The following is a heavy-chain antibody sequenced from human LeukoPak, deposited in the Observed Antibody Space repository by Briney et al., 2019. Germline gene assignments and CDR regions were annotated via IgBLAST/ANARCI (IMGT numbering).Heavy chain of an antibody. CDR1: GFTFSSYE. J-gene: IGHJ6*02. V-gene: IGHV3-48*03. CDR3: ARGPVLYGMDV. Sequence: GGSLRLSCAASGFTFSSYEMNWVRQAPGKGLEWVSYISSSGSTIYYADSVKGRFTISRDNAKNSLYLQMNSLRAEDTAVYYCARGPVLYGMDVWGRGTTVTVSS. CDR2: ISSSGSTI.